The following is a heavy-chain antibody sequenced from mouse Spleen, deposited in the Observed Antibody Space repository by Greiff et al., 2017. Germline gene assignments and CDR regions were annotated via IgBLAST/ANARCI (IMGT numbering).Heavy chain of an antibody. CDR3: ARLVAGWFAY. CDR2: ISYSGST. Sequence: EVKLVESGPGLVKPSQSLSLTCTVTGYSITSDYAWNWIRQFPGNKLEWMGYISYSGSTSYNPSLKSRISITRDTSKNQFFLQLNSVTTEDTATYYCARLVAGWFAYWGQGTLVTVSA. D-gene: IGHD1-1*02. CDR1: GYSITSDYA. J-gene: IGHJ3*01. V-gene: IGHV3-2*02.